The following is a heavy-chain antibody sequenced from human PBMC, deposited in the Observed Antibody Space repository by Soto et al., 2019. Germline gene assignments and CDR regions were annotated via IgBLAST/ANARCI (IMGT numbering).Heavy chain of an antibody. J-gene: IGHJ4*02. CDR2: IYHSGST. D-gene: IGHD2-15*01. CDR3: ARVVVVPAIWGGYFDS. V-gene: IGHV4-30-2*01. Sequence: PSETLSLTCAVSGGSITSGGYSWSWIRQPPGKGLEWIANIYHSGSTYYNPSLRSRVTISLNRSNNQFYLDLSSVTAADTAVYYCARVVVVPAIWGGYFDSWGQGTLVTVSS. CDR1: GGSITSGGYS.